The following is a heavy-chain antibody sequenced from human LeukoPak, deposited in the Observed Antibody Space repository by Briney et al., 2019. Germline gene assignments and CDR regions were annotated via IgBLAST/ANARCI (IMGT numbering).Heavy chain of an antibody. D-gene: IGHD6-6*01. CDR3: AKQKIHIAARPAYYYYGMDV. CDR1: GFTFSSYG. CDR2: ISYDGSNK. Sequence: PRRSPRLSCAASGFTFSSYGMHWVCQAPGKGLEWVAVISYDGSNKYCADSVKGRFTISRDNSKNTLYLQMNSLRAEDTAVYYCAKQKIHIAARPAYYYYGMDVWGERRAATVSS. V-gene: IGHV3-30*18. J-gene: IGHJ6*04.